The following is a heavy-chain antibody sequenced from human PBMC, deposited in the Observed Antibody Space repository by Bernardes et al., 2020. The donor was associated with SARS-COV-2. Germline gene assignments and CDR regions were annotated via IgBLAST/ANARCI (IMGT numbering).Heavy chain of an antibody. V-gene: IGHV3-64D*06. CDR2: ISSNGGST. J-gene: IGHJ2*01. CDR1: GFTFSSYA. D-gene: IGHD6-19*01. CDR3: VKEAMAGKDYWYFDL. Sequence: GGSLRLSRSASGFTFSSYAMHWVRQAPGKGLEYVSAISSNGGSTYYADSVKGRFTISRDNSKNTLYLQMSSLRAEDTAVYYCVKEAMAGKDYWYFDLWGRGTLVTVSS.